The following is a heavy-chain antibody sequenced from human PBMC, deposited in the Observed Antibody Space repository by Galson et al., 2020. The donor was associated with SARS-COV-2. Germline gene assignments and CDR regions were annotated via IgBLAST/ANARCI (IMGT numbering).Heavy chain of an antibody. CDR1: GFTLSPYW. CDR2: INSDGSRT. J-gene: IGHJ6*02. CDR3: ARDHNYSRLGG. Sequence: GGSLRLTCAASGFTLSPYWMHWVRQTPGKGLVWLSLINSDGSRTIYADSVKGRFTISRDNAKNTRYLQMSSLGAEDTAVYYCARDHNYSRLGGWGHGTTVIVSS. V-gene: IGHV3-74*01. D-gene: IGHD1-26*01.